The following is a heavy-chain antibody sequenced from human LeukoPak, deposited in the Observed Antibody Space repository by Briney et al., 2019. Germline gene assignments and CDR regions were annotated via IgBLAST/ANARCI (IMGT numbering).Heavy chain of an antibody. V-gene: IGHV1-46*01. Sequence: ASVKVSCKASGYTFTSYYMHWVRQAPGQGLEWMGIINPSGGTTNYAQKFQGRVTLTRDTSASTVYMELSSLRSEDTAMYYCATSPQLGITTYLDYWGQGTLVTVSS. J-gene: IGHJ4*02. CDR3: ATSPQLGITTYLDY. CDR2: INPSGGTT. D-gene: IGHD7-27*01. CDR1: GYTFTSYY.